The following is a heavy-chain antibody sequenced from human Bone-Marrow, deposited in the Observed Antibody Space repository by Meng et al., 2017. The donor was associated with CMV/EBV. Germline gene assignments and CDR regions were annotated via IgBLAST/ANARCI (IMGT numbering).Heavy chain of an antibody. CDR3: ASCSSSWLGTFDY. V-gene: IGHV4-38-2*02. CDR2: IYHSGST. D-gene: IGHD6-13*01. CDR1: GYSISSGYY. Sequence: SETLSLTCTVSGYSISSGYYWGWIRQPPGKGLEWIGSIYHSGSTYYNPSLKSRVTISVHTSKNQFSLKLSSVTAADTAVYYCASCSSSWLGTFDYWGQGTLVTVSS. J-gene: IGHJ4*02.